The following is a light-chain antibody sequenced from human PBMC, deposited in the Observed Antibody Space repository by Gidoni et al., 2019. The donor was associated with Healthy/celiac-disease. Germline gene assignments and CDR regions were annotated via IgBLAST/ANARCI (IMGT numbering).Light chain of an antibody. V-gene: IGKV3-11*01. CDR1: QSVSSY. CDR3: QQRSNRPIT. J-gene: IGKJ5*01. Sequence: EIVLPQSPATLSLSPGERATLSCRASQSVSSYLAWYQQKPGQAPRLLIYDASNRATGIPARFSGSGSGTDFTLTISSLEPEDFAVYYCQQRSNRPITFGQXTRLEIK. CDR2: DAS.